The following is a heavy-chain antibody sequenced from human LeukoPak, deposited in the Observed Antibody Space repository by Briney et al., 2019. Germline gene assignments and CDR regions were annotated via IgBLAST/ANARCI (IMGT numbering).Heavy chain of an antibody. CDR3: ARVALYYYDSSGYYNY. CDR2: INWNGGST. CDR1: GFTFDDYG. D-gene: IGHD3-22*01. V-gene: IGHV3-20*04. Sequence: GGSLRLSCAASGFTFDDYGMSWVRQAPGKGLEWVSGINWNGGSTGYADSVKGRFTISRDNAKNSLYLQMNSLRAEDTALYYCARVALYYYDSSGYYNYWGQGTLVTVSS. J-gene: IGHJ4*02.